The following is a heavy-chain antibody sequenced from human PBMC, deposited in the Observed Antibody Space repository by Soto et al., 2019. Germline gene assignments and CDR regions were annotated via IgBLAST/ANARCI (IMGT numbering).Heavy chain of an antibody. Sequence: QVQLVQSGAEVKKPGASVKVSCKASGYTFTSYGISWVRQAPGQGLEWMGWISAYNGNTNYAQKLQGRVTMTTDTATSRAYMELRSLRSDDPAVYYCASDPPTIASAGREDYWGQGTLVTVSS. CDR2: ISAYNGNT. CDR1: GYTFTSYG. J-gene: IGHJ4*02. CDR3: ASDPPTIASAGREDY. D-gene: IGHD6-13*01. V-gene: IGHV1-18*01.